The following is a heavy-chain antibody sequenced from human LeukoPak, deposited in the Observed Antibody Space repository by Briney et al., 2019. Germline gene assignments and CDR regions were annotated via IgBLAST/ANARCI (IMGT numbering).Heavy chain of an antibody. J-gene: IGHJ4*02. CDR3: ARGPKYYDFWSGYDY. CDR2: ISYDGSNK. D-gene: IGHD3-3*01. CDR1: GFTFSSYA. Sequence: GGSLRLSCAASGFTFSSYAMHWVRQAPGKGLEWVAVISYDGSNKYYADSVKGRFTISRDNSKNTLYLQMNSLRAEDTAVYYCARGPKYYDFWSGYDYWGQGTLVTVSS. V-gene: IGHV3-30-3*01.